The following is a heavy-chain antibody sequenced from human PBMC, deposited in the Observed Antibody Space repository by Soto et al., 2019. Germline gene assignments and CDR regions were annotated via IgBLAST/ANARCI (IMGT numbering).Heavy chain of an antibody. CDR3: ASPSIAAAPFDY. CDR2: IKQDGSEK. CDR1: GFTFSSYW. Sequence: EVQLVESGGGLVQPGGSLRLSCAASGFTFSSYWMSWVRQAPGKGLEWVANIKQDGSEKYYVDSVKGRFTISRDNAKNSLYLEMNSLRAEDTAVYYCASPSIAAAPFDYWGQGTLVTVSS. V-gene: IGHV3-7*05. J-gene: IGHJ4*02. D-gene: IGHD6-13*01.